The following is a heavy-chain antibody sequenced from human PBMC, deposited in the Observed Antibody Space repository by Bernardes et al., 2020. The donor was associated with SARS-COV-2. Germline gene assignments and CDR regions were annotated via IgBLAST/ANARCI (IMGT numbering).Heavy chain of an antibody. CDR1: GLTFTHSA. J-gene: IGHJ6*02. CDR2: LSIGGAAT. Sequence: GYLILSCAASGLTFTHSAMTWVRQAPWEGLEWVSTLSIGGAATYYTDSVKGRFAVSRDDSKSTLYLQMNSLRAEDSAKYYCARDPLRYIGWFGMDVWGQGTTVTVSS. CDR3: ARDPLRYIGWFGMDV. D-gene: IGHD3-9*01. V-gene: IGHV3-23*01.